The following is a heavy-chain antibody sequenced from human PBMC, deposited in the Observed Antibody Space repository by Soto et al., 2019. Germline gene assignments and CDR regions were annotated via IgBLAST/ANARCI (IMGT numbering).Heavy chain of an antibody. D-gene: IGHD2-15*01. Sequence: PWETLSLMCELYGGSFGRYYWSWMRQPPGNGMEWIGEINHSGSTNYNPALKSRGTISVHASKNHFSLKLSSGTDADTALYYFARGQGYWSGGSCYSNWFDPWGQGTLVTVSS. CDR2: INHSGST. V-gene: IGHV4-34*01. J-gene: IGHJ5*02. CDR1: GGSFGRYY. CDR3: ARGQGYWSGGSCYSNWFDP.